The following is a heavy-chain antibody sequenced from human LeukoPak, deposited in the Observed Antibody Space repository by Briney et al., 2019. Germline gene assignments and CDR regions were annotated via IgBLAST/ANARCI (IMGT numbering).Heavy chain of an antibody. V-gene: IGHV4-61*08. CDR2: IYYSGST. Sequence: PSETLSLTCTVSGGSISSGDYYWSWIRQPPGKGLEWIGYIYYSGSTNYNPSLKSRVTISVDTSKNQFSLKLSSVTAADTAVYYCARAYEEMATIDYWGQGTLVTVSS. CDR3: ARAYEEMATIDY. J-gene: IGHJ4*02. D-gene: IGHD5-12*01. CDR1: GGSISSGDYY.